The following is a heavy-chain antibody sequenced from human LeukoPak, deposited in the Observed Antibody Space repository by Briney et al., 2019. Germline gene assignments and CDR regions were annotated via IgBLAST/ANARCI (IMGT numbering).Heavy chain of an antibody. CDR3: ATVGDFWSGFLYDY. V-gene: IGHV1-24*01. Sequence: ASVEVSCKVSGYTLTELSMHWVRQAPGKGLEWMGGFDPEDGETIYAQKFQGRVTMTEDTSTDTAYMELSSLRSEDTAVYYCATVGDFWSGFLYDYWGQGTLVTVSS. CDR1: GYTLTELS. D-gene: IGHD3-3*01. CDR2: FDPEDGET. J-gene: IGHJ4*02.